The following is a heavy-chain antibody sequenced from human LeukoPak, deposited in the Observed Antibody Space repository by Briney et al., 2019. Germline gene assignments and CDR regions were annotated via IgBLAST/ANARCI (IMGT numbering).Heavy chain of an antibody. D-gene: IGHD5-12*01. CDR2: INHSGST. CDR3: ARVLRGVGYSAYYFDY. V-gene: IGHV4-34*01. CDR1: GGSFSGYY. J-gene: IGHJ4*02. Sequence: PSETLSLTCAVSGGSFSGYYWSWIRQSPGKGLEWIGEINHSGSTNYSPSLKSRVTLSVDTSKNQFSLRLSSVTAADTAVYYCARVLRGVGYSAYYFDYWGQGTLVTVSS.